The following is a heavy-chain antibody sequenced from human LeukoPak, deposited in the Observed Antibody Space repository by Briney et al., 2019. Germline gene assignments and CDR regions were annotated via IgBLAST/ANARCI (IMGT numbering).Heavy chain of an antibody. CDR2: ISGSGGNT. J-gene: IGHJ4*02. D-gene: IGHD6-19*01. CDR3: AKSFSVGYSSGWYVAAYYFDY. CDR1: GFTFSRHA. V-gene: IGHV3-23*01. Sequence: GGSLRLSCAASGFTFSRHAMSWVRRAPGKGLEWISVISGSGGNTYYTDSVKGRFTISRDNSRNTLHLQMNSLRDEDTAVYYCAKSFSVGYSSGWYVAAYYFDYWGQGTLVTVSS.